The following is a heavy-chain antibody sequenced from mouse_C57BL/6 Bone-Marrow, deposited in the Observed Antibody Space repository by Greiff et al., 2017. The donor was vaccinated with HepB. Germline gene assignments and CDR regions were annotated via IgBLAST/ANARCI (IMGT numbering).Heavy chain of an antibody. J-gene: IGHJ2*01. CDR2: IDPSDSYT. V-gene: IGHV1-59*01. CDR1: GYTFTSYW. D-gene: IGHD1-1*01. CDR3: ERDGSRYYFDY. Sequence: QVQLQQPGAELVRPGTSVKLSCKASGYTFTSYWMHWVKQRPGQGLEWIGVIDPSDSYTNYNQKLKGKATLTVDTSSSTAYLQLISLTSEDSAVYYSERDGSRYYFDYWGQGTTLTVSS.